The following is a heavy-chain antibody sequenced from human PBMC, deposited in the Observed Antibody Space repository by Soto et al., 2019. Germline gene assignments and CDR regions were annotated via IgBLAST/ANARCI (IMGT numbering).Heavy chain of an antibody. D-gene: IGHD5-18*01. CDR3: ARDSGQGYSYGLWYFDL. V-gene: IGHV3-53*04. CDR2: IYSGGST. CDR1: GFTVSSNY. Sequence: EVQLVESGGGLVQPGGSLRLSCAASGFTVSSNYMSWVRQAPGKGLEWVSVIYSGGSTYYADSVKGRFTISRHNSKNTLYLQMNSLRAEDTAVYYCARDSGQGYSYGLWYFDLWGRGTLVTVSS. J-gene: IGHJ2*01.